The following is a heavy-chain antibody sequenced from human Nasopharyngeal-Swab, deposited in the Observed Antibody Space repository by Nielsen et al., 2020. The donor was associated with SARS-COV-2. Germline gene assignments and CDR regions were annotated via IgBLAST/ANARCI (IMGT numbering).Heavy chain of an antibody. J-gene: IGHJ5*02. V-gene: IGHV3-48*03. D-gene: IGHD5-12*01. CDR1: GFTFSSYE. CDR3: ARVYSGLVVATLA. Sequence: GGSLRLSCAASGFTFSSYEMNWVRQAPGKGLEWVSYISSSGSTIYYAASVKGRFTISRDNAKNSLYLQMNSLRAEDTAVYYCARVYSGLVVATLAWGQGTLVTVSS. CDR2: ISSSGSTI.